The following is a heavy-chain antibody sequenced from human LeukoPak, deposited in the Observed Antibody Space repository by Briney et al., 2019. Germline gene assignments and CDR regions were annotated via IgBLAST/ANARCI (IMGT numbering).Heavy chain of an antibody. CDR3: AKDLGVTMVRGVINRSAFDI. V-gene: IGHV3-23*01. Sequence: GGSLRLSCAASGFTFSSYAMSRVRQAPGKGLDWVSANSGSGGSTYYADSVKGRFTISRDNSKNTLYLQMNSLRAEDTAVYYCAKDLGVTMVRGVINRSAFDIWGQGTMVTVSS. D-gene: IGHD3-10*01. CDR2: NSGSGGST. CDR1: GFTFSSYA. J-gene: IGHJ3*02.